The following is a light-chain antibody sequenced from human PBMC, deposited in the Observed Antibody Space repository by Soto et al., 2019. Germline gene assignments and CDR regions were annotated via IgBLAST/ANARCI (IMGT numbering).Light chain of an antibody. CDR2: GAS. V-gene: IGKV3-20*01. J-gene: IGKJ4*01. Sequence: EIVLTQSPGTLSLSPGERATLSCRASQPISSHNYLAWYQQKPGQAPRVLIYGASRGATGISDGFIGSGSGTDFTLTISRLEPEDFEVEYCHQYDNSPLTFGGGTKVEIK. CDR3: HQYDNSPLT. CDR1: QPISSHNY.